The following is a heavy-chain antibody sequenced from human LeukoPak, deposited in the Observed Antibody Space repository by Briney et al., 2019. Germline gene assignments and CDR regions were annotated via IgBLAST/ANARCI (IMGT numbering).Heavy chain of an antibody. J-gene: IGHJ4*02. CDR3: AREDYTYYYDSSGYYLDY. V-gene: IGHV4-4*07. Sequence: PSETLSLTCTVASASISSYYWSWIRQPAGKGLEWVGRIYTSGSTNYNPSLKSRVTMSVDTSKNQFSLKLSSVTAADTAVYYCAREDYTYYYDSSGYYLDYWGQGTLVTVSS. CDR1: SASISSYY. D-gene: IGHD3-22*01. CDR2: IYTSGST.